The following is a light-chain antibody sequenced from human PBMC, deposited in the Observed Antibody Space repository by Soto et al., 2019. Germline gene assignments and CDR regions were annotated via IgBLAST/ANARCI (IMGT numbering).Light chain of an antibody. J-gene: IGKJ2*01. Sequence: DIQMTQSPSSLSASVGDSVTITCRASQGISNFLAWYQQKPGKVPKLLIYAASTLQSGVPSRFSGSGSATDLTLTISSLQPEDGATYYCQKYNTAPYTFGQGTKLEIK. CDR1: QGISNF. CDR2: AAS. V-gene: IGKV1-27*01. CDR3: QKYNTAPYT.